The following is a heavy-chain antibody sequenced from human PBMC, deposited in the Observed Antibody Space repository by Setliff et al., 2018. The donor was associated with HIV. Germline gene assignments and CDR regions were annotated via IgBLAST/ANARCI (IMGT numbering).Heavy chain of an antibody. V-gene: IGHV1-2*02. CDR1: GYTFTGYY. D-gene: IGHD3-22*01. J-gene: IGHJ5*02. CDR3: ARERITMIVRWFDP. Sequence: ASAKVSCKASGYTFTGYYMHWVRQAPGQGLEWMGWINPNSGGTNYAQKFQGRVTMTRDTSISTAYMELSRLRSDDTAVYYCARERITMIVRWFDPWGQGTLVTVSS. CDR2: INPNSGGT.